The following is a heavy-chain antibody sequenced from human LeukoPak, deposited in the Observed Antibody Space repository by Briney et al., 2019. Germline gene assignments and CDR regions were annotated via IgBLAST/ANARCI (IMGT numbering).Heavy chain of an antibody. CDR3: AKEQKNRGDASDI. J-gene: IGHJ3*02. CDR2: IIPIFGTA. V-gene: IGHV1-69*13. Sequence: ASVQVSCKASGGTFSSYAISWVRQAPGQGLEWMGGIIPIFGTANYAQKFQGRVTITADESTSTAYMELSSLRSEDTAVYYCAKEQKNRGDASDICGQGTMVTVSS. D-gene: IGHD1-14*01. CDR1: GGTFSSYA.